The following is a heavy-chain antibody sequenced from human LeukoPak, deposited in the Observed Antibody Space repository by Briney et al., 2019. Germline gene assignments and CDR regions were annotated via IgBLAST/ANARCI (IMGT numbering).Heavy chain of an antibody. Sequence: PSETLSLTCAVYGGSFSGYYWSWIRQHPGKGLEWIGYIYYSGSTYYNPSLKSRVTISVDTSKNQFSLKLSSVTAADTAVYYCARSRLSTIFGVVIPFDYWGQGTLVTVSS. CDR2: IYYSGST. CDR1: GGSFSGYY. V-gene: IGHV4-31*11. D-gene: IGHD3-3*01. J-gene: IGHJ4*02. CDR3: ARSRLSTIFGVVIPFDY.